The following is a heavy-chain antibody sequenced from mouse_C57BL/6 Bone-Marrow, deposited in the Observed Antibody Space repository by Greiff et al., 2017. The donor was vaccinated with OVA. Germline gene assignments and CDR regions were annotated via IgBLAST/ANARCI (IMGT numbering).Heavy chain of an antibody. CDR3: ARIEGRWYFDV. CDR1: GFSLSTFGMG. CDR2: SWWDDDK. J-gene: IGHJ1*03. Sequence: QVTLKESGPGILQPSQTLSLTCSFSGFSLSTFGMGVGWIRQPSGKGLEWLAHSWWDDDKYYNPGLKSRLTSSTATSNNQVFLKIANVVTAVTATYYCARIEGRWYFDVWGTGTTVTVSS. V-gene: IGHV8-8*01.